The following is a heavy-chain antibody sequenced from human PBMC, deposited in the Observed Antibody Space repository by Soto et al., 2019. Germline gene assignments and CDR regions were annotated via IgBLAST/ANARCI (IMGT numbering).Heavy chain of an antibody. D-gene: IGHD3-3*01. CDR3: ARHPKITIFGVVMDYGMDV. CDR2: IYYSGST. V-gene: IGHV4-39*01. Sequence: SETLSLTCAFSCGSIISSSYYWGWIRQPPGKGLEWIGSIYYSGSTYYNPSLKSRVTISVDTSKNQFSLKLSSVTAADTAVYYCARHPKITIFGVVMDYGMDVWGQGTTVTVSS. J-gene: IGHJ6*02. CDR1: CGSIISSSYY.